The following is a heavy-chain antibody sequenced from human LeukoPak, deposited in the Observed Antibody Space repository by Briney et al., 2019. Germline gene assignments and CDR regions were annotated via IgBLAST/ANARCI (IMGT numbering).Heavy chain of an antibody. D-gene: IGHD6-19*01. Sequence: GRSLRLSCAASGFTFSSQNMNWVRQAPGKGLEWVAVIWYDGGNKYYGDSVKGRFTISRDNSKNTLYLQMNSLRAEDTAVYYCARDFAGGWQVHYYFDYWGQGTLVTVSS. CDR1: GFTFSSQN. CDR2: IWYDGGNK. V-gene: IGHV3-33*08. CDR3: ARDFAGGWQVHYYFDY. J-gene: IGHJ4*02.